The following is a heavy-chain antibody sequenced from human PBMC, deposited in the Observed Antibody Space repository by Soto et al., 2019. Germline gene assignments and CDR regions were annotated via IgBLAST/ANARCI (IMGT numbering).Heavy chain of an antibody. Sequence: QVQLQESGPGLVKPSQTLSLTCTASGGSISSGDYYWSWIRQPPGKGLEWIAYIHNTGSPYYNLSLKSRLTISIDTSKNHFSLRLSSVTAADTAVYFCARSRHSGSYFFDYWGQLILVTVSS. CDR1: GGSISSGDYY. CDR2: IHNTGSP. J-gene: IGHJ4*02. V-gene: IGHV4-30-4*01. CDR3: ARSRHSGSYFFDY. D-gene: IGHD1-26*01.